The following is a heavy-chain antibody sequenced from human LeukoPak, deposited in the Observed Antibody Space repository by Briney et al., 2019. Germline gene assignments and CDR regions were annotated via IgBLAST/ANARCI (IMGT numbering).Heavy chain of an antibody. J-gene: IGHJ4*02. V-gene: IGHV3-48*01. D-gene: IGHD4-23*01. CDR2: ISSSSSTI. CDR1: GFTFSSYS. CDR3: AKAFDYGGNPPCEY. Sequence: PGGSLRLSCAASGFTFSSYSMNWVRQAPGKGLEWVSYISSSSSTIYYADSVKGRFTISRDNAKNSLYLQMNSLRAEDTAVYYCAKAFDYGGNPPCEYWGQGTLVTVSS.